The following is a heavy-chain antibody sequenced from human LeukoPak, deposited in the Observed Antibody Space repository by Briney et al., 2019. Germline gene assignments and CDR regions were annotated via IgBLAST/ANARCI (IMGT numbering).Heavy chain of an antibody. CDR2: ISAYNGNT. D-gene: IGHD1-7*01. V-gene: IGHV1-18*01. Sequence: GASVKVSCKASGYTFTTYGISWVRQAPGQGLEWMGWISAYNGNTYYAQKLQGRVTMTTDTSTSTAYLELRSLRSDDTAVYYCARVPGDYNWNYFGNPYYYYMDVWGKGTTVTVSS. CDR3: ARVPGDYNWNYFGNPYYYYMDV. CDR1: GYTFTTYG. J-gene: IGHJ6*03.